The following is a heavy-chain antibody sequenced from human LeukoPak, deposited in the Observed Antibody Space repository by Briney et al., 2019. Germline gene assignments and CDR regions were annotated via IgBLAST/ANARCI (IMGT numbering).Heavy chain of an antibody. V-gene: IGHV3-30*02. J-gene: IGHJ6*03. Sequence: GGCLRLSCAASGFTFSSYGMHWVRQAPGKGLEWVAFIRYDGSNKYYADSVKGRFTISRDNSKNTLYLQMNSLRAEDTAVYYCAKWVDFWSGYSSYYYYYMDVWGKGTTVTVSS. CDR1: GFTFSSYG. CDR3: AKWVDFWSGYSSYYYYYMDV. CDR2: IRYDGSNK. D-gene: IGHD3-3*01.